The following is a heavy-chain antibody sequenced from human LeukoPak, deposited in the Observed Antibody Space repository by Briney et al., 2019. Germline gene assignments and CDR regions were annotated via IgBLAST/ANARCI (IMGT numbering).Heavy chain of an antibody. CDR3: ARNRAFGTFDAFDM. CDR2: IRYDGTDE. V-gene: IGHV3-30*02. CDR1: GFTFNDHG. J-gene: IGHJ3*02. Sequence: GGSLGLSCVASGFTFNDHGMHWVRQAPGKGLEWLAFIRYDGTDESYGASVRGRLTISRDDSLNTVYLQMDSLGHDDTAVYYCARNRAFGTFDAFDMWGQGTMVTVSS. D-gene: IGHD3-10*01.